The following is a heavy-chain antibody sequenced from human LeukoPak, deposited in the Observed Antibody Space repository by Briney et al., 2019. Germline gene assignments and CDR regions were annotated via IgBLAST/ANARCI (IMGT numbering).Heavy chain of an antibody. CDR3: GKTTTGYSSGRNPAWPVDY. Sequence: HPGGSLRLSCTASGFTFSSYAMYWVRQAPGKGVEWVSGIFGSGGSAHYADSVKGRFTISRDNSQNTVYLQMNSLRAEDTAVYYCGKTTTGYSSGRNPAWPVDYWGQGTLVTVSS. J-gene: IGHJ4*02. CDR2: IFGSGGSA. V-gene: IGHV3-23*01. D-gene: IGHD6-19*01. CDR1: GFTFSSYA.